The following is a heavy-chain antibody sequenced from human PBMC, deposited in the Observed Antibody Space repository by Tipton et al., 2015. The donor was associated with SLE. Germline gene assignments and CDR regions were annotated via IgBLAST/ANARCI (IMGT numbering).Heavy chain of an antibody. CDR2: INHSGST. D-gene: IGHD2-21*01. J-gene: IGHJ5*02. Sequence: TLSLTCAVYGGSFSGYYWSWIRQPPGKGLEWIGEINHSGSTNYNPSLKSRVTISVDTSKNQFSLKLSSVTAADTAVYYCARQAAYCGGDCPPGGWFDPWGQGTLVTVSS. V-gene: IGHV4-34*01. CDR1: GGSFSGYY. CDR3: ARQAAYCGGDCPPGGWFDP.